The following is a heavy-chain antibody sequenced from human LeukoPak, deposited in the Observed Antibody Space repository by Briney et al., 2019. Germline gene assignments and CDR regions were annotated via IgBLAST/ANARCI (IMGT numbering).Heavy chain of an antibody. CDR1: GFTVSSNY. CDR2: IYSGGST. V-gene: IGHV3-53*01. Sequence: PGGSLRLSCAASGFTVSSNYMSWVRQAPGKGLEWVSVIYSGGSTYYADSVKGRFTISRDNSKNTLYLQMDSLRDEDTAVYYCAKGNVEEWLILGYFDLWGRGTLVTVSS. J-gene: IGHJ2*01. D-gene: IGHD3-3*01. CDR3: AKGNVEEWLILGYFDL.